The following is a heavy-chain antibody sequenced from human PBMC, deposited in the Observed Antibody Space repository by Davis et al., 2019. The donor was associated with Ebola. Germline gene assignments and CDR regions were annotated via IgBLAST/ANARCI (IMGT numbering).Heavy chain of an antibody. V-gene: IGHV3-7*01. CDR3: ARSGLLWFRKATYYFDY. D-gene: IGHD3-10*01. CDR2: IKQDGSEK. Sequence: GESLKISCAASGFTFSSYWMSWVRQAPGKGLEWVANIKQDGSEKYYVDSVKGRFTISRDNAKNSLYLQMNSLRAEDTAVYYCARSGLLWFRKATYYFDYWGQGTLVTVSS. CDR1: GFTFSSYW. J-gene: IGHJ4*02.